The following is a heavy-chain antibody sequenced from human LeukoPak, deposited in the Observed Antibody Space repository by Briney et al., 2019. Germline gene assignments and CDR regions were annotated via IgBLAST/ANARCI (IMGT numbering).Heavy chain of an antibody. J-gene: IGHJ6*03. CDR2: VCTGGNT. CDR3: ARGVSTIFNPYSYYVDV. Sequence: ASETLSLTCTLSGGSISSYYWSWIRQPAGKGLEWIGSVCTGGNTYYSPSLKSRVTMSLDTSKNQVSLNLSSVTAADTAVYYCARGVSTIFNPYSYYVDVWGKGTTVTVSS. V-gene: IGHV4-4*07. D-gene: IGHD5/OR15-5a*01. CDR1: GGSISSYY.